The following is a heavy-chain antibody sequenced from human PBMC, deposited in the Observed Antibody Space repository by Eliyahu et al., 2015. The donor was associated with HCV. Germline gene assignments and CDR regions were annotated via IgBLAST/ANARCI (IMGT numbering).Heavy chain of an antibody. CDR3: TTDRGSGSYYDAFDI. D-gene: IGHD3-10*01. Sequence: EVQLVESGGGLVKPGGSLRLSCAASGFTFSNAWMSWVRQAPGKGLGWVGRIKSKTDGGTTDYAAPVKGRFTISRDDSKNTLYLQMNSLKTEDTAVYYCTTDRGSGSYYDAFDIWGQGTMVTVSS. CDR2: IKSKTDGGTT. J-gene: IGHJ3*02. CDR1: GFTFSNAW. V-gene: IGHV3-15*01.